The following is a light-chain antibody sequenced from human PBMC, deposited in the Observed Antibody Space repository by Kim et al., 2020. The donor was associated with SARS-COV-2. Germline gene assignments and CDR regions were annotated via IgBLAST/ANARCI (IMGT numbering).Light chain of an antibody. CDR2: GAS. CDR3: QQFGSSRLT. V-gene: IGKV3-20*01. CDR1: QSVSSSY. Sequence: EIVLTQSPGTLSLSPGERATLSCRASQSVSSSYLAWYQQKPGQPPRLLIYGASSRAAGLPDRFSGSGSGTDFTLTIISLEPEDFAVYYCQQFGSSRLTFGRGTKVDIK. J-gene: IGKJ1*01.